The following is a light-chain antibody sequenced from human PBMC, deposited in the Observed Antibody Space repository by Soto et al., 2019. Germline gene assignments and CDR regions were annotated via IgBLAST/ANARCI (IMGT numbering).Light chain of an antibody. CDR3: QQYGSSPPLT. J-gene: IGKJ4*02. Sequence: EIVLTQSPGTLSLSPGERATLSCRASQSVSSNYLGWYQQKPGQAPRLLIYGASSRATGIPDRFSGSGSGTVFTLTITSLETEDFAVYYCQQYGSSPPLTFGGGTMVEIK. CDR1: QSVSSNY. CDR2: GAS. V-gene: IGKV3-20*01.